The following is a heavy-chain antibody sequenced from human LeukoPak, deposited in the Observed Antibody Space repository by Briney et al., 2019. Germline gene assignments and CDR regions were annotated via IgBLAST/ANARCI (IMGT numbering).Heavy chain of an antibody. CDR2: ISGSGGST. Sequence: GGSLRLSCAASGFTFSSYAMSWVRQAPGKGLEWVSAISGSGGSTYYADSVKGRFTISSDNSKNTLYLQMNSLRAEDTAVYYCAKDQAGYSSGWYYFDYWGQGTLVTVSS. D-gene: IGHD6-19*01. CDR1: GFTFSSYA. V-gene: IGHV3-23*01. CDR3: AKDQAGYSSGWYYFDY. J-gene: IGHJ4*02.